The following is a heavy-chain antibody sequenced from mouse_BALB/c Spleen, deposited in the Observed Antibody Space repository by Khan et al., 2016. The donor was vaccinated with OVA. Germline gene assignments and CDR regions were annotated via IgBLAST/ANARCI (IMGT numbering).Heavy chain of an antibody. CDR2: ISPGGGDT. CDR1: GYTFSDYY. Sequence: QVQLQQSGAELARPGASVKLSCKASGYTFSDYYINWVKQRTGQGLEWIGEISPGGGDTYYNAKFKGKATLTADQSSSPAYMQLRSLPSEASSVYCCARRNYFGYTFAYWGQGTLVTVSS. V-gene: IGHV1-77*01. CDR3: ARRNYFGYTFAY. D-gene: IGHD1-2*01. J-gene: IGHJ3*01.